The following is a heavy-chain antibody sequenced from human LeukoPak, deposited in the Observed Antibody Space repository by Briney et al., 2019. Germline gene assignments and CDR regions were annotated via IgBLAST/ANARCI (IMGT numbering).Heavy chain of an antibody. Sequence: SQTLSLTCTVSGGSISSGSYYWSWIRQPAGKGLEWSGRIYTSGSTNYNPSLKSRVTISVDTSKNQFSLKLSSVTAADTAVYYCAREGSSMTPDAFDIWGQGTMVTVSS. CDR3: AREGSSMTPDAFDI. V-gene: IGHV4-61*02. J-gene: IGHJ3*02. CDR1: GGSISSGSYY. CDR2: IYTSGST. D-gene: IGHD6-6*01.